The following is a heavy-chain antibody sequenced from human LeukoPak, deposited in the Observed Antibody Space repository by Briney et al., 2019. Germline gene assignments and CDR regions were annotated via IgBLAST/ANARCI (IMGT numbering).Heavy chain of an antibody. D-gene: IGHD6-13*01. V-gene: IGHV4-39*01. J-gene: IGHJ6*02. CDR1: GGSISSSSYY. Sequence: SETLSLTCTVSGGSISSSSYYWGWFRQPPGKGLEWIGSIYYSGSTYYNPSLKSRVTISVDTSKNQFSLKLSSVTAADTAVYYCARPVYSSSWYFPRDYYYYGMDVWGQGTTVTVSS. CDR2: IYYSGST. CDR3: ARPVYSSSWYFPRDYYYYGMDV.